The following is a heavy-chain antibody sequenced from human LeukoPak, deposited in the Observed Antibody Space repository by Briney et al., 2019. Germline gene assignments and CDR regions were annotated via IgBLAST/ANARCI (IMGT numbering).Heavy chain of an antibody. CDR2: IYYSGTT. V-gene: IGHV4-59*08. CDR1: GGSISSYY. D-gene: IGHD1-26*01. J-gene: IGHJ4*02. Sequence: PSETLSLTCTVSGGSISSYYWGWIRQAPGKGLEWIGYIYYSGTTKYNPSLMGRVSISVDTSKNQFSLRLSSVAAADTAVYYCARHGGSYFYYWGQGTLVTVSS. CDR3: ARHGGSYFYY.